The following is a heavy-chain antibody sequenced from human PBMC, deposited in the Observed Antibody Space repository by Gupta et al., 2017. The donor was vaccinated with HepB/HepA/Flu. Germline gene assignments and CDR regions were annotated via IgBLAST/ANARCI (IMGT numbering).Heavy chain of an antibody. Sequence: QLQLQESGPGLVKPSETLSLTCTVSGCSISSSSYYWGWIRQPPGKGLEWSGSIYYSGSTYDNPSLKRRVTISVDTSKNQCSLKLSSGTAADTAVYYCARLTLFGFGITILGVGKITDYYMDVWGKGTTVTVSS. J-gene: IGHJ6*03. D-gene: IGHD3-3*01. CDR1: GCSISSSSYY. V-gene: IGHV4-39*01. CDR2: IYYSGST. CDR3: ARLTLFGFGITILGVGKITDYYMDV.